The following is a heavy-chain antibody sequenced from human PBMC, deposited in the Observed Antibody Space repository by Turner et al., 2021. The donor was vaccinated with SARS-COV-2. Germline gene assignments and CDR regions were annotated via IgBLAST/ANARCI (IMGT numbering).Heavy chain of an antibody. CDR2: ISYDGSNK. V-gene: IGHV3-30*18. Sequence: QVQPVESGGGVVQPGRSLRLSCAASGFTFSSYGMHWVRQAPGKGLEWVAVISYDGSNKYYADSVKGRFTISRDNSKNTLYLQMNSLRAEDTAVYYCANLWFGELSTDYWGQGTLVTVSS. J-gene: IGHJ4*02. CDR3: ANLWFGELSTDY. D-gene: IGHD3-10*01. CDR1: GFTFSSYG.